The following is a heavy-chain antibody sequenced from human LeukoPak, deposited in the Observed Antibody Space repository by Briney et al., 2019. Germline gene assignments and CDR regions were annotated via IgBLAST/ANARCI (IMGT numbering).Heavy chain of an antibody. CDR2: ISSDGGST. CDR3: ARSVAAAGNRPLDY. D-gene: IGHD6-13*01. Sequence: PGRSLRLSCAASGFSFSSYAMHWVRQAPGKGLEYVSGISSDGGSTSYADSVKGRFTVSRDNSKNTLYLEMGSLRDEDMAVYYCARSVAAAGNRPLDYWGQGTLVTVSS. J-gene: IGHJ4*02. CDR1: GFSFSSYA. V-gene: IGHV3-64*02.